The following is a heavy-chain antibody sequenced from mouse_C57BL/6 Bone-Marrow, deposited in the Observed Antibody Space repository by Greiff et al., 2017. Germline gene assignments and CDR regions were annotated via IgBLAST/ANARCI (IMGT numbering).Heavy chain of an antibody. D-gene: IGHD1-1*01. CDR2: ISDGGSYT. J-gene: IGHJ4*01. V-gene: IGHV5-4*01. Sequence: EVQVVESGGGLVKPGGSLKLSCAASGFTFSSYAMSWVRQTPEKRLEWVATISDGGSYTYYPDNVKGRFTISRDNAKNNLYLQMSHLKSEDTAMYYCARDNTTVVAPTGTAMDYWGQGTSVTVSS. CDR3: ARDNTTVVAPTGTAMDY. CDR1: GFTFSSYA.